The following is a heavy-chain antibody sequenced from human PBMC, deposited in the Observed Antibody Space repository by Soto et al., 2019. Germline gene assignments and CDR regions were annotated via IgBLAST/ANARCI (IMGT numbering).Heavy chain of an antibody. V-gene: IGHV1-69*13. Sequence: GASVKVSCKASGGTFSSYAISWVRQAPGQGLEWMGGIIPIFGTANYAQKFQGRVTITADESTSTAYMELSSLRSEDTAVYYCARFSVQQWLVLPLKQELYYYGMDVWGQGTTVTVSS. D-gene: IGHD6-19*01. CDR3: ARFSVQQWLVLPLKQELYYYGMDV. CDR2: IIPIFGTA. J-gene: IGHJ6*02. CDR1: GGTFSSYA.